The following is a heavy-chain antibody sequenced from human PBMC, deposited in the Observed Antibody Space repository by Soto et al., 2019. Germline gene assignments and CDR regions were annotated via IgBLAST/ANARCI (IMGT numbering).Heavy chain of an antibody. J-gene: IGHJ6*03. V-gene: IGHV3-30*18. CDR1: GFTFSNYA. D-gene: IGHD3-3*01. CDR2: ISYDGSNK. Sequence: GGSLSLSCAASGFTFSNYAIHWVRQAPGKGLEWVAVISYDGSNKYYADSVKGRFTVSRDNSKNTLYLQMNSLRPEDTAVYYCAKDVRGKPYDFWSGYYTRAGYYYYMDVWGKGTTVTVSS. CDR3: AKDVRGKPYDFWSGYYTRAGYYYYMDV.